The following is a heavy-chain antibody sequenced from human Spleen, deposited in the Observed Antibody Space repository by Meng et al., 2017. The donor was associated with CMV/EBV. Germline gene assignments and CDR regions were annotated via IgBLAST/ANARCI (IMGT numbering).Heavy chain of an antibody. D-gene: IGHD2-8*01. CDR2: ISSKSDYK. CDR1: GFTFSSYN. CDR3: ARAQVYYFDS. Sequence: GESLKISCAVSGFTFSSYNMNWVRQAPGKGLEWVSFISSKSDYKYYADSVKGRFTVSRDNAKTSLYLQMNSLRVEDTAVYYCARAQVYYFDSWGQGTLVTVSS. V-gene: IGHV3-21*01. J-gene: IGHJ4*02.